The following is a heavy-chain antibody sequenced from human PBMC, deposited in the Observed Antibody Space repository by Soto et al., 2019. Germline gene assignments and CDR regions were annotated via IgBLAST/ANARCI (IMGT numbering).Heavy chain of an antibody. CDR2: VSHDGRNT. V-gene: IGHV3-30*18. CDR1: GFTFSDYA. J-gene: IGHJ4*02. D-gene: IGHD6-19*01. CDR3: AKGGRQWLVTSDFNY. Sequence: VQLVESGGGVVQPGRSLRLSCAASGFTFSDYAIHWFRQALGKGLEWVAVVSHDGRNTHYADSVKGRFTISRDSSKNTVSLEMTSLRAEDTAVYYCAKGGRQWLVTSDFNYWGQGALVTVSS.